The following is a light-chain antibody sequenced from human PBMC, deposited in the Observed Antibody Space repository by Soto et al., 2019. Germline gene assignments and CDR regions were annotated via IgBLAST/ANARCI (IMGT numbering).Light chain of an antibody. Sequence: EIVLTQSPGTLSLSPGERATLSCRASQSVSSSYLAWYQQKPGQAPRLLIYGASSRATGIPDRFSGSGSGTDFTLTISRLEPEDFAVYYCQQAGKTFGQGTKVEIE. CDR1: QSVSSSY. CDR2: GAS. CDR3: QQAGKT. V-gene: IGKV3-20*01. J-gene: IGKJ1*01.